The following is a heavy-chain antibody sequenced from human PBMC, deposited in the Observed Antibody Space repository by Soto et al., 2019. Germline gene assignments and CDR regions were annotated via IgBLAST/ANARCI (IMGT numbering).Heavy chain of an antibody. V-gene: IGHV3-48*03. D-gene: IGHD3-22*01. CDR2: ISSLDNTI. Sequence: EVLLVESGGGLVQPGGSLRLSCAASGFTFSSYEMNWVRQAPGKGLEWISHISSLDNTIYYAGSVKGRFIISSDNAKSSLYLQMNSLRAEDTAVYYCARSSGSYRPFDSWGQGTLVTVSS. J-gene: IGHJ4*02. CDR1: GFTFSSYE. CDR3: ARSSGSYRPFDS.